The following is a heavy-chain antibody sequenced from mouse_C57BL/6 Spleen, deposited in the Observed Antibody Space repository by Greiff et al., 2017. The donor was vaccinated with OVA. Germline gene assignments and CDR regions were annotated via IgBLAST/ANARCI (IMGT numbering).Heavy chain of an antibody. V-gene: IGHV5-16*01. D-gene: IGHD4-1*01. CDR3: ARDQKLRGYFDV. CDR1: GFTFSDYY. J-gene: IGHJ1*03. Sequence: EVQLVESAGGLVQPGSSMKLSCTASGFTFSDYYMAWVRQVPEKGLEWVANINYDGSSTYYLESLKSRFIISRDNAKNILYLQMSSLKSEDTATYYCARDQKLRGYFDVWGTGTTVTVSS. CDR2: INYDGSST.